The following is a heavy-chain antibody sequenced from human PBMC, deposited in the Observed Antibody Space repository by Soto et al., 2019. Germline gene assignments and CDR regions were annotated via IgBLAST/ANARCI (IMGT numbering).Heavy chain of an antibody. CDR1: GGSVSSSNCF. CDR3: ARLTSRISAASHGRSNWLGP. Sequence: QLQLQESGPGLVKPSETLSLTCTVSGGSVSSSNCFWGWIRQPPGKGLEGIGDIYHTGTTYYNPSLNSRVTIHVETSTEQFSLRLTSVTAADTAIYYCARLTSRISAASHGRSNWLGPGGPGTLVSVSS. J-gene: IGHJ5*02. D-gene: IGHD2-15*01. CDR2: IYHTGTT. V-gene: IGHV4-39*01.